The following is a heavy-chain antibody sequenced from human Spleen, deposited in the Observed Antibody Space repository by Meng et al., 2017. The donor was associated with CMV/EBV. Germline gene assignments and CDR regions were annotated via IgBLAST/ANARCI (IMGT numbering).Heavy chain of an antibody. V-gene: IGHV3-21*01. CDR3: ASFRDGYNPDFDY. CDR1: GFTFSTYS. J-gene: IGHJ4*02. D-gene: IGHD5-24*01. CDR2: ISSGSSYM. Sequence: CAASGFTFSTYSMNWVRRTPGKGLEWVSSISSGSSYMYYADSVKGRFTVSRDNAKNSLFLQMNSLRAEDTAVYYCASFRDGYNPDFDYWGQGTLVTVSS.